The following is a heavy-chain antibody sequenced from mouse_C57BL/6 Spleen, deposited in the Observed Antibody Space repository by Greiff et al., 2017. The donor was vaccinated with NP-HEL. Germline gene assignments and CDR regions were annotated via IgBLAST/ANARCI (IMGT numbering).Heavy chain of an antibody. CDR1: GYTFTSYW. V-gene: IGHV1-64*01. D-gene: IGHD2-4*01. CDR3: ARDGYYDYGFAY. J-gene: IGHJ3*01. CDR2: IHPNSGST. Sequence: QVQLKQPGAELVKPGASVKLSCKASGYTFTSYWMHWVKQRPGQGLEWIGMIHPNSGSTNYNEKFKSKATLTVDKSSSTAYMQLSSLTSEDSAVYYCARDGYYDYGFAYWGQGTLVTVSA.